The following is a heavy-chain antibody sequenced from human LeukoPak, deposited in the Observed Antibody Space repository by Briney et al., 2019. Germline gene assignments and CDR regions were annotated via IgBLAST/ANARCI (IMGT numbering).Heavy chain of an antibody. J-gene: IGHJ4*02. CDR3: ARTSYSSSLKY. D-gene: IGHD6-6*01. CDR2: ISSGSSDI. CDR1: GFTFSSYS. Sequence: GSLRLSCAASGFTFSSYSMNWVRRAPGKGLEWVSSISSGSSDIYYADSAKGRFTISRDNAKNSLYLQMNSLRAEDTAVYYCARTSYSSSLKYWGQGTLVTVSS. V-gene: IGHV3-21*01.